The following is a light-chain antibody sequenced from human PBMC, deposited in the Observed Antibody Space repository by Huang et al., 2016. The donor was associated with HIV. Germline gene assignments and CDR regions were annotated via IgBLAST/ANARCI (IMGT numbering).Light chain of an antibody. CDR1: QSVTSRY. CDR3: QQYSSLLT. V-gene: IGKV3-20*01. Sequence: EIVLTQTPGTLSLSPGERGTLSCRASQSVTSRYLAWYQQKPGQAPRLLIYDASNRATGIPDRFSGSGSGTDFTLTISRLEPEDVAVYYCQQYSSLLTFGGGTKVEIK. J-gene: IGKJ4*01. CDR2: DAS.